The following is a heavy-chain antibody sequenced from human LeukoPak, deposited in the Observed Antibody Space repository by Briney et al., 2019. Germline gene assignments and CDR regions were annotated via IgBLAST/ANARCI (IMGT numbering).Heavy chain of an antibody. CDR3: ASMIQDYYYYYYMDV. CDR2: IYYRGST. J-gene: IGHJ6*03. D-gene: IGHD3-16*01. Sequence: NPSETLSLTCTVSGGSISSGDYYWSWIRQPPGKGLEWIGYIYYRGSTYYNPSLKSRVTISVDTSKNQFSLKLSSVTAADTAVYYCASMIQDYYYYYYMDVWGKGTTVTVSS. V-gene: IGHV4-30-4*08. CDR1: GGSISSGDYY.